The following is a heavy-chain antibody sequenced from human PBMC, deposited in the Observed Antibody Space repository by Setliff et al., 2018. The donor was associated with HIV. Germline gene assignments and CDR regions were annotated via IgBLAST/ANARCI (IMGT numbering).Heavy chain of an antibody. CDR2: ISWNSGSI. J-gene: IGHJ4*02. D-gene: IGHD6-13*01. Sequence: PRLSCAASGFIFDDYAMHWVRQAPGKGLEWVSGISWNSGSIGYADSVKGQFTISRDNAKNSLYLQMNSLRAEDTALYYCAKDWYSSSWYLFDYWGQGTLVTVSS. CDR1: GFIFDDYA. CDR3: AKDWYSSSWYLFDY. V-gene: IGHV3-9*01.